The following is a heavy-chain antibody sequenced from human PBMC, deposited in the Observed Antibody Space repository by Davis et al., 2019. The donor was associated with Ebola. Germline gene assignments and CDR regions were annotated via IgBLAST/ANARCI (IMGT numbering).Heavy chain of an antibody. CDR1: GYTFTNYG. CDR2: INPHNGNT. Sequence: ASVKVSCKASGYTFTNYGITWVRQAPGQGLEWMGWINPHNGNTTYAQNVPGRVTMTTDTSTSTAYMEVGSLRSDDPAVYYCARAQFPTTSDHWGQGTLVTVSS. J-gene: IGHJ4*02. CDR3: ARAQFPTTSDH. V-gene: IGHV1-18*04. D-gene: IGHD1-1*01.